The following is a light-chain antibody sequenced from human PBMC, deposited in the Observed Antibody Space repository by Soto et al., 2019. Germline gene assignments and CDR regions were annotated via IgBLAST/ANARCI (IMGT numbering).Light chain of an antibody. CDR2: AAS. J-gene: IGKJ5*01. CDR1: QGISNY. CDR3: QQYYNSIT. Sequence: DIQMTQSPSSLSASLGDRVTITFRASQGISNYLAWYQQKPGKVPKLLIYAASTLQSGVPSRFSGSGSGTDFTLTISSLQAEDVAVYYCQQYYNSITFGQGTRLEIK. V-gene: IGKV1-27*01.